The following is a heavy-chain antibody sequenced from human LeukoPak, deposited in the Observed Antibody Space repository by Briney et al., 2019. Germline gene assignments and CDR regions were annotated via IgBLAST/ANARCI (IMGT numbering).Heavy chain of an antibody. D-gene: IGHD7-27*01. CDR3: AKAGSNWGYFDY. CDR2: IDKKDNFYAT. CDR1: GFTFSGSA. J-gene: IGHJ4*02. V-gene: IGHV3-73*01. Sequence: GGSLRLSCAASGFTFSGSAIHWVRQSSGKGLEWVGHIDKKDNFYATTSAASVTGRFTISRDDSKNTAYLQMNSLKTEDTAVYYCAKAGSNWGYFDYWGQGTLVTVSS.